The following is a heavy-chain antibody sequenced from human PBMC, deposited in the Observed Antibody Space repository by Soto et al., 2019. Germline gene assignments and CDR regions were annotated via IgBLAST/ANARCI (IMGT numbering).Heavy chain of an antibody. D-gene: IGHD6-13*01. CDR2: IYYSGST. J-gene: IGHJ4*02. V-gene: IGHV4-59*01. CDR1: GGSISSYY. CDR3: ARDHGGGSSWYFGYFDY. Sequence: SETLSLTCTVSGGSISSYYWSWIRQPPGKGLEWIGYIYYSGSTNYNPSLKSRVTISVDTSKNQFSLKLSSVTAADTAVYYCARDHGGGSSWYFGYFDYWGQGTLVTVSS.